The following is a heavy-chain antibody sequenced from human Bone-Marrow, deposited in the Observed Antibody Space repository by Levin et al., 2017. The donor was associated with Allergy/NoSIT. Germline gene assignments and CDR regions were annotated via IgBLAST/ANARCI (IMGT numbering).Heavy chain of an antibody. V-gene: IGHV3-30*10. Sequence: GESLKISCAASGFTFSGYTMHWVRQAPGKGLEWVAVIRYDGSKDYHIDSVKGRFTVSRDNSKNTLYLQMNNLRHQDTATYYCARLGAAGSYWGQGTLVTVSS. D-gene: IGHD6-13*01. J-gene: IGHJ4*02. CDR3: ARLGAAGSY. CDR1: GFTFSGYT. CDR2: IRYDGSKD.